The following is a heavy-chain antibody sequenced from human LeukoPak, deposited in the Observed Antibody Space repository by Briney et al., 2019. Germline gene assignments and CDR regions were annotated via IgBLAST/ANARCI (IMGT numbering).Heavy chain of an antibody. D-gene: IGHD4-17*01. CDR3: AKGHDYGDYDH. J-gene: IGHJ5*02. CDR1: GFTFSSYG. CDR2: ISYDGSNK. V-gene: IGHV3-30*18. Sequence: GGSLRLSCAASGFTFSSYGMHWVRQAPGKGLEWVAVISYDGSNKYYADSVKGRFTISRDNSKNTLYLQMNSLRAEDTAVYYCAKGHDYGDYDHWGQGTLVTVSS.